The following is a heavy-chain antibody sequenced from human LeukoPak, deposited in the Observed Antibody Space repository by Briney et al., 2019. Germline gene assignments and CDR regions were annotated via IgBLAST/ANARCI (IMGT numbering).Heavy chain of an antibody. CDR3: ARGIESYGDYGY. Sequence: SETLSLTCTVSGGSISGSYWSWIRQPPGKGLEWIAYMYNSGSTNYNPSLKSRVTISIDTSKNQFSLKLSSLTAADTAIYYCARGIESYGDYGYWGQGTLVTVSS. V-gene: IGHV4-59*01. D-gene: IGHD4-17*01. J-gene: IGHJ4*02. CDR2: MYNSGST. CDR1: GGSISGSY.